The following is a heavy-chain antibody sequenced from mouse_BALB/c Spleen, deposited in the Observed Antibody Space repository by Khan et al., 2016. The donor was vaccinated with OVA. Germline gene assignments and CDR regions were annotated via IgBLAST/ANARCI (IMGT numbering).Heavy chain of an antibody. Sequence: VQLQQSGPELVKPGASVKISCKASGYSFTGYFMNWVMQSHGKSLEWIGRINPHIGETFYNQKFKDKATLNVDESSSTAHMELRSLASEDSAGYYCARIYGRDFDYWGQGTTLTVSS. J-gene: IGHJ2*01. CDR1: GYSFTGYF. V-gene: IGHV1-20*02. CDR2: INPHIGET. CDR3: ARIYGRDFDY. D-gene: IGHD1-1*01.